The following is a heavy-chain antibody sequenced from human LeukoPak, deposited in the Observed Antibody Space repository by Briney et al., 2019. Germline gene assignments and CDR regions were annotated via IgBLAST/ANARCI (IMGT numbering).Heavy chain of an antibody. CDR1: GFTFSSYS. J-gene: IGHJ4*02. CDR2: ISSSSSYI. CDR3: AKGPSYDFWSGLNFDY. V-gene: IGHV3-21*04. Sequence: GGSLRLSCAASGFTFSSYSMNWVRQAPGKGLEWVSSISSSSSYIYYADSVKGRFTISRDNSKNTLYLQMNSLRAEDTAVYYCAKGPSYDFWSGLNFDYWGQGTLVTVSS. D-gene: IGHD3-3*01.